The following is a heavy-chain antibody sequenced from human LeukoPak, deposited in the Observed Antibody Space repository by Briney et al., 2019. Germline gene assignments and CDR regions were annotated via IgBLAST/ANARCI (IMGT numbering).Heavy chain of an antibody. CDR3: AKAGIGVVGYFDY. CDR2: IRGSGGGT. D-gene: IGHD6-19*01. CDR1: GFTFNSYA. J-gene: IGHJ4*02. Sequence: GGSLRLSCAASGFTFNSYAMSWVRQAPGKRLKWVSAIRGSGGGTYYADSVKGRFTISRDNSKNTLYLQMNSLRDEDTALYYCAKAGIGVVGYFDYWGQGTLVTVSS. V-gene: IGHV3-23*01.